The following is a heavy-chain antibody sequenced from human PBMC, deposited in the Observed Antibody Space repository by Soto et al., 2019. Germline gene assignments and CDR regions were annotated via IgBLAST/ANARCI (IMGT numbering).Heavy chain of an antibody. J-gene: IGHJ4*02. D-gene: IGHD6-19*01. CDR3: AKDLVYGYNSGRPFDS. Sequence: EGQLLESGGGLVQPGGSLRLSCAASGFTFSSFAMSWVRQAPGKGLEWVSAIGSRGDSTYYADSVKGRFTISRDNSKNTLYLQMNSLRAEDTAVYYCAKDLVYGYNSGRPFDSWGQGTLVPVSS. V-gene: IGHV3-23*01. CDR1: GFTFSSFA. CDR2: IGSRGDST.